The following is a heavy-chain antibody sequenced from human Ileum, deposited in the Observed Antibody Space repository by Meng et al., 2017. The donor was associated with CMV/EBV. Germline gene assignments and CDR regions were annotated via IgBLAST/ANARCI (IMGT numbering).Heavy chain of an antibody. Sequence: KVSCKTSGYTFTVYTIHWARQAPGQGLEWMGRIRTDSGDTYYAQKFQGRVTMTRDTSISTAYVYLSGLKSDDTAIYYCARDNWGSDYWGQGTLVTVSS. CDR3: ARDNWGSDY. J-gene: IGHJ4*02. CDR2: IRTDSGDT. CDR1: GYTFTVYT. V-gene: IGHV1-2*06. D-gene: IGHD7-27*01.